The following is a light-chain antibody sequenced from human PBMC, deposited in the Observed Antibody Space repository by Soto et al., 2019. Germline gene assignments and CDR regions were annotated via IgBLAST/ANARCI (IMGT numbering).Light chain of an antibody. V-gene: IGKV3-15*01. CDR2: GAS. CDR3: QQYNNWPPYT. Sequence: ETVMTQSPATLSVSPGERVTLSCRASQSVNNNLAWYQQKPGQAPRLLIYGASTRATGIPVRFSGSGSGTEFTLTISSLQSEDFAVYYCQQYNNWPPYTFGQGTKVDIK. CDR1: QSVNNN. J-gene: IGKJ2*01.